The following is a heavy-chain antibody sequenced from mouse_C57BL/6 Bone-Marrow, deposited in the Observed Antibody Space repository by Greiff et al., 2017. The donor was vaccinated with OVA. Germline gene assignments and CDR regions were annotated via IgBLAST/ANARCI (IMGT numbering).Heavy chain of an antibody. CDR3: AREGLYYAMDY. J-gene: IGHJ4*01. CDR2: IYPGGGYT. Sequence: VKLMESGAELVRPGTSVKMSCKASGYTFTNYWIGWAKQRPGHGLEWIGDIYPGGGYTNYNEKFKGKATLTADKSSSTAYMQFSSLTSEDSAIDYCAREGLYYAMDYWGQGTSVTVSS. V-gene: IGHV1-63*01. CDR1: GYTFTNYW.